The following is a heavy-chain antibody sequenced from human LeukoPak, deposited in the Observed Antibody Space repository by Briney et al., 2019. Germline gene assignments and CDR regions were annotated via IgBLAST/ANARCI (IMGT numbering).Heavy chain of an antibody. CDR1: GGTFSSYA. D-gene: IGHD3-9*01. CDR3: ARAPGYSIKYGMDV. V-gene: IGHV1-69*04. Sequence: ASVKVSCKASGGTFSSYAISWVRQAPGQGLEWMGRIIPILGIANYAQKFQGRVTITADKSTSTAYMELSSLRSEDTAVYYCARAPGYSIKYGMDVWGQGTTVTVSS. J-gene: IGHJ6*02. CDR2: IIPILGIA.